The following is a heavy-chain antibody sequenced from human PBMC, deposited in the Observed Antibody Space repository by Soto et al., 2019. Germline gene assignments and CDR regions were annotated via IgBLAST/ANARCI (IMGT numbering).Heavy chain of an antibody. Sequence: PGGSLRLSCAASGFIFRNYGMHWVRQAPGMGLEWVAIISNDGGYQYYADSVQGRFTVSRDNSKNTLYLQMNSLRTEDTAVYYCAKAGGRRWTPFDPWGQGTLVTVSS. J-gene: IGHJ5*02. D-gene: IGHD1-26*01. CDR2: ISNDGGYQ. V-gene: IGHV3-30*18. CDR1: GFIFRNYG. CDR3: AKAGGRRWTPFDP.